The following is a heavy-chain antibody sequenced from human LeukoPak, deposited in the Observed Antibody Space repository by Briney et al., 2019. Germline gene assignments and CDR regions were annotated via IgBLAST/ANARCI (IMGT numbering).Heavy chain of an antibody. CDR3: ARSSYPLHFDY. V-gene: IGHV3-74*01. CDR2: LNSDGGGR. Sequence: GGSLRLSCAASGFSFSSYWMHWVRHAPGRGLVWVSRLNSDGGGRTYADFVKGRFTISRDNAKNTLYLQMNSLSAEDTAVYFCARSSYPLHFDYWGQGTLVTVSS. J-gene: IGHJ4*02. CDR1: GFSFSSYW.